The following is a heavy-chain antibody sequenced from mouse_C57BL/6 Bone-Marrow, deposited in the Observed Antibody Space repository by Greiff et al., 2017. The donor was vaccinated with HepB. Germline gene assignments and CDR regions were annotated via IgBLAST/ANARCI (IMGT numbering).Heavy chain of an antibody. D-gene: IGHD4-1*01. CDR3: ERRAANWEAMDY. CDR1: GYTFTSYW. V-gene: IGHV1-64*01. CDR2: IHPNSGST. J-gene: IGHJ4*01. Sequence: QVQLQQPGAELVKPGASVKLSCKASGYTFTSYWMHWVKQRPGQGLEWIGMIHPNSGSTNYNEKFKSKATLTVDKSSSTAYMQLSILTSEDSAVYYCERRAANWEAMDYWGQGTSVTVSS.